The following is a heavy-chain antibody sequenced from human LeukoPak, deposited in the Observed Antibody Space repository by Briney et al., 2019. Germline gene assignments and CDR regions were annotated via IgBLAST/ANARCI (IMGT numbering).Heavy chain of an antibody. D-gene: IGHD3-9*01. CDR1: GFTFSSYE. J-gene: IGHJ4*02. CDR3: ARGGPAVLRYFDWYHRSHYFDY. CDR2: ISSSGSTI. V-gene: IGHV3-48*03. Sequence: PGGSLRLSCAASGFTFSSYEMNWVRQAPGKGLEWVSYISSSGSTIYYADSVKGRFTISRDNAKNSLYLQMNSLRAEDTAVYYCARGGPAVLRYFDWYHRSHYFDYWGQGTLVTVSS.